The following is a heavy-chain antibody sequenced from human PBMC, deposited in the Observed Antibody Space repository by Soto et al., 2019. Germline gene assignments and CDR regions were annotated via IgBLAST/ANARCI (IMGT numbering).Heavy chain of an antibody. V-gene: IGHV3-9*01. CDR3: ANDSEPSGPVDGEHSDS. J-gene: IGHJ1*01. CDR1: SFTFDDYA. Sequence: ESGGGLVQPGRSLRLSCAASSFTFDDYAMHWVRQVPGKGLEWVSGISWNSCTIAYADSVKGRFTISRDNAKNSLYRQMASLRADDTAVYYSANDSEPSGPVDGEHSDSWGQGTPVTVSS. CDR2: ISWNSCTI. D-gene: IGHD4-17*01.